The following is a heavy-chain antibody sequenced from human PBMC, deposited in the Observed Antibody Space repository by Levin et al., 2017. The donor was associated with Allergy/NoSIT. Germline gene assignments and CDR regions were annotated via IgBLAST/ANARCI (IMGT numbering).Heavy chain of an antibody. CDR1: GFTFSDHY. D-gene: IGHD3-10*01. J-gene: IGHJ4*02. CDR2: IRNKANRYTT. V-gene: IGHV3-72*01. CDR3: KAHRGVGGDNYEGDY. Sequence: PGGSLRLSCAASGFTFSDHYVDWVRQAPGKGLEWVGRIRNKANRYTTEYAASVKGRFTISRDDSNNSLFLHMNSLRTDDTAVYYCKAHRGVGGDNYEGDYWGQGTLVTVSS.